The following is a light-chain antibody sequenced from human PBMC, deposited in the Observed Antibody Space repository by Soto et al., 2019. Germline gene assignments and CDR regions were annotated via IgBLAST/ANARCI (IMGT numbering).Light chain of an antibody. J-gene: IGLJ1*01. Sequence: QSALTQRASVSGSPGQSITISCTGTSSDIGRYNYVSWYQQYPGKAPKFMIYDVSNRPSGVSNRFSGSKSGNTASLTISGLQAEDEADYYCSSYISSSTYVFGTGTKV. CDR1: SSDIGRYNY. V-gene: IGLV2-14*01. CDR2: DVS. CDR3: SSYISSSTYV.